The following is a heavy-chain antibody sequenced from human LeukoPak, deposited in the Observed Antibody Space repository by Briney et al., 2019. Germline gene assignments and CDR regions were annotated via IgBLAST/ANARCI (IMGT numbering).Heavy chain of an antibody. CDR3: ARDIWTQAEQQEC. Sequence: GWINAGNGNTKYSQKFQGRVTITRDTSASTAYMELSSLRSEDTAVYYCARDIWTQAEQQECWGQGTLVTVSS. CDR2: INAGNGNT. D-gene: IGHD6-13*01. J-gene: IGHJ4*02. V-gene: IGHV1-3*01.